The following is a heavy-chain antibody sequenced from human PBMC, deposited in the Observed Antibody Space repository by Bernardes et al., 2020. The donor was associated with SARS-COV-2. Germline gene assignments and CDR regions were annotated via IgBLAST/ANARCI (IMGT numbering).Heavy chain of an antibody. D-gene: IGHD1-20*01. CDR2: ITTSSSTI. J-gene: IGHJ4*02. V-gene: IGHV3-48*04. CDR3: ARAPYKQGDY. CDR1: GFNFSTYN. Sequence: GRSLRLFCAASGFNFSTYNMNWGRQAPGKGLEWISYITTSSSTIFYADSVRGRFSISRDNAKNSLYLQMNSLRVEDTAVYYCARAPYKQGDYWGQGTLVTVSS.